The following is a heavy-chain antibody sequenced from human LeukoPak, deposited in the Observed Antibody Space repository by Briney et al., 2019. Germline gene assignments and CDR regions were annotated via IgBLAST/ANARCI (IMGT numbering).Heavy chain of an antibody. D-gene: IGHD3-10*01. J-gene: IGHJ4*02. V-gene: IGHV3-23*01. CDR1: GFTFSSYA. Sequence: GGSLRLSCAASGFTFSSYAMSWVRQAPGKGLEWVSAISGSGGSTYYADSVKGRFTISRDNAKNSLYLQMNSLRAEDTAFYYCAKVSHTGSYYNPLGYWGQGILVTVSS. CDR3: AKVSHTGSYYNPLGY. CDR2: ISGSGGST.